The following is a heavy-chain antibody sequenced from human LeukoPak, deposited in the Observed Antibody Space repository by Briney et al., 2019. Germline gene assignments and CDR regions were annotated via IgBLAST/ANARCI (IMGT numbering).Heavy chain of an antibody. V-gene: IGHV1-8*02. CDR3: ARGPSGYAIDY. CDR1: GYTFTTYA. CDR2: MNPNSGNT. D-gene: IGHD5-12*01. J-gene: IGHJ4*02. Sequence: ASVKVSCKASGYTFTTYAICWVRQAPGQGLEWMGWMNPNSGNTGYAQKFQGRVTMTRNTSISTAYMELSSLRSEDTAVYYCARGPSGYAIDYWGQGTLVTVSS.